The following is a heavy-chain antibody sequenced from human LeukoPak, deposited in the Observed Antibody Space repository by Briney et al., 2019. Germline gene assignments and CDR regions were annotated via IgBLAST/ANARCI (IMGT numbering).Heavy chain of an antibody. V-gene: IGHV1-2*02. J-gene: IGHJ6*02. CDR3: ARGERRGYDLEYYYYYYGMDV. D-gene: IGHD5-12*01. CDR1: GYTFTGDY. CDR2: INPNSGGT. Sequence: GPSVKASCKASGYTFTGDYMHWVRQAPGQGLEWMGWINPNSGGTKYAQKFQGRVHMPRDTSISTAYMELSRLRSDDTAVYYCARGERRGYDLEYYYYYYGMDVWGQGTPVTVSS.